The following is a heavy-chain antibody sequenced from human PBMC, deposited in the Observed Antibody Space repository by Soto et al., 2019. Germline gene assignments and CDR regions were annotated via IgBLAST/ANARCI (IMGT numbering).Heavy chain of an antibody. V-gene: IGHV3-30*18. J-gene: IGHJ4*02. CDR1: GFSFNTYV. Sequence: LRLSCTDSGFSFNTYVMDWVRQAPGKGLEWVARILYDGSKEYYADPVKGRFTISRDNSKNTLYLQMDGLRVEDTAVYFCAKGLALMADHWGQGTPVTVS. CDR3: AKGLALMADH. D-gene: IGHD2-21*01. CDR2: ILYDGSKE.